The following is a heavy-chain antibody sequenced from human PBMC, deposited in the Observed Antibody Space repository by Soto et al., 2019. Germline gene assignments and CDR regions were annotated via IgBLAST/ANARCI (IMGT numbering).Heavy chain of an antibody. Sequence: LTCTVSGGSMRTYYWGWIRQPAGKPLEWIGRIYPSGTTNYNPSLKSRVTLSLDTSKNQFSLNLSSVTAADTAVYYCAREGASGFGMDVWGQGPPVTL. CDR3: AREGASGFGMDV. CDR2: IYPSGTT. V-gene: IGHV4-4*07. CDR1: GGSMRTYY. D-gene: IGHD1-26*01. J-gene: IGHJ6*02.